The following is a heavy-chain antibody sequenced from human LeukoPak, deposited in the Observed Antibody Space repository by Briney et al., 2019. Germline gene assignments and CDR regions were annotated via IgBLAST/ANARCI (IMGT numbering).Heavy chain of an antibody. D-gene: IGHD6-13*01. Sequence: ASVKVSCKASGYTFTSYDISWVRQAPGQGLEWMGWISVYNGHTNYAQKLRGRVTMTTDTSTSTAYMELRSLRSDDTAVYYCAREWTSRSGAAAGFPWGQGTLVTVSS. CDR1: GYTFTSYD. CDR3: AREWTSRSGAAAGFP. J-gene: IGHJ5*02. CDR2: ISVYNGHT. V-gene: IGHV1-18*01.